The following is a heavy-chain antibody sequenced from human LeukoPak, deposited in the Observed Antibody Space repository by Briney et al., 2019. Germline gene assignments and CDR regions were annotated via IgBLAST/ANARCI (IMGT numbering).Heavy chain of an antibody. Sequence: GGSLRLSCAASGFTFSSYAMGWVRQAPGKGLEWVSAISGSGGSTYYADSVKGRFTISRDNSKNTLYLQMNSLRAEDTAVYYCAKASSSGWIFDYWGQGTLVTVSS. CDR3: AKASSSGWIFDY. D-gene: IGHD6-19*01. J-gene: IGHJ4*02. CDR1: GFTFSSYA. CDR2: ISGSGGST. V-gene: IGHV3-23*01.